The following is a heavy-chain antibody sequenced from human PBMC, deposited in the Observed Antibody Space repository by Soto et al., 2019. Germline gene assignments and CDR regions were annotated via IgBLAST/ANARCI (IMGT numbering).Heavy chain of an antibody. D-gene: IGHD2-15*01. Sequence: TGGSLRLSCAASGFTFSSYGMHWVRQAPGKGLEWVAVIWYDGSNKYYADSVKGRFTISRDNSKNTLYLQMNSLRAEDTAVYYCASQSRLGYCSGGSCVGMDVWGQGTTVTVSS. V-gene: IGHV3-33*01. CDR3: ASQSRLGYCSGGSCVGMDV. J-gene: IGHJ6*02. CDR1: GFTFSSYG. CDR2: IWYDGSNK.